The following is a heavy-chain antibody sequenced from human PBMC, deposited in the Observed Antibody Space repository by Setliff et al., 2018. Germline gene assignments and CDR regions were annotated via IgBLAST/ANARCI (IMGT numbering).Heavy chain of an antibody. Sequence: PSETLSLTCSVLGDSLSSGTQYWAWIRQPPGKGLEWIGNINYSGSTYYNPSLKSRVTMSVDASKNQVSLKVTSVTAEDTAVYYCAKVDIDYIMTRDNTWQYFFYMDVWGRGTTVTVSS. CDR1: GDSLSSGTQY. V-gene: IGHV4-39*01. J-gene: IGHJ6*03. D-gene: IGHD5-12*01. CDR3: AKVDIDYIMTRDNTWQYFFYMDV. CDR2: INYSGST.